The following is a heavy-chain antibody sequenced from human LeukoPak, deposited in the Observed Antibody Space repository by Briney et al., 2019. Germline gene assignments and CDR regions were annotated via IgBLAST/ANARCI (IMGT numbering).Heavy chain of an antibody. D-gene: IGHD4-11*01. J-gene: IGHJ4*02. CDR2: ISAYNGNT. CDR3: ANPPTVTSFDY. Sequence: ASVKVSCKASGYTFTSYGISWVRQAPGQGLEGMGWISAYNGNTNYAQKLQGRVTMTTDTSTSTAYMELRSLRSDDTAVYYCANPPTVTSFDYWGQGTLVTVSS. CDR1: GYTFTSYG. V-gene: IGHV1-18*01.